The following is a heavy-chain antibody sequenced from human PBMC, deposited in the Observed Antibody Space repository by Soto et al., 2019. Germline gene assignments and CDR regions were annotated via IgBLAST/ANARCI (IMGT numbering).Heavy chain of an antibody. CDR2: IYYSGST. V-gene: IGHV4-39*01. CDR1: GGSISSSSYY. D-gene: IGHD6-19*01. CDR3: ASYSGWYVYYYYMDV. Sequence: SETLSLTCTVSGGSISSSSYYWGWIRQPPGKGLEWIGSIYYSGSTYYNPSLKSRVTISVDTSKNQFSLRLSSVTAADTAVYYCASYSGWYVYYYYMDVWGKETTVTVSS. J-gene: IGHJ6*03.